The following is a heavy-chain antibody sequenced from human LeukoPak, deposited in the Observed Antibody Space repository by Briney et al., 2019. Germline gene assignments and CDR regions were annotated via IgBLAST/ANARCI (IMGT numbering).Heavy chain of an antibody. CDR1: GFTFSSYA. CDR3: AKPTYYYDSSGSRNYYFDY. Sequence: GSLRLSCAASGFTFSSYAMSWVRQAPGKGLEWVSAISGSGGSTYYADSVKGRFTVSRDNSKNTLYLQMNSLRAEDTAVYYCAKPTYYYDSSGSRNYYFDYWGQGTLVTVSS. D-gene: IGHD3-22*01. CDR2: ISGSGGST. V-gene: IGHV3-23*01. J-gene: IGHJ4*02.